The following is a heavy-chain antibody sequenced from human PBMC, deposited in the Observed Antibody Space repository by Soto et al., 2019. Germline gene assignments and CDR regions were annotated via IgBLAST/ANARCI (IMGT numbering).Heavy chain of an antibody. V-gene: IGHV1-46*01. Sequence: QVQLVQSGAEVKKPGASVKVSCKASGFTFTNYFFHWVRQAPRQGLEWVGIISPYDGSKNYQHSLQGRITMTSDKSTSTVYMELRSLRSEDTAVYFCARGDGSGSTGFYYSYGMEVWGHGTMITVSS. CDR1: GFTFTNYF. CDR2: ISPYDGSK. D-gene: IGHD1-26*01. CDR3: ARGDGSGSTGFYYSYGMEV. J-gene: IGHJ6*02.